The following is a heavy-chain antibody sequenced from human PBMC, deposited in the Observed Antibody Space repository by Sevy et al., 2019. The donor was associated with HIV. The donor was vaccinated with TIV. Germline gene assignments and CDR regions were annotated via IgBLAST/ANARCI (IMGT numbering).Heavy chain of an antibody. J-gene: IGHJ6*02. V-gene: IGHV3-23*01. D-gene: IGHD2-2*01. CDR1: GFTFSSYA. CDR3: ARNYQLLTYYYYYGMDV. CDR2: ISGSGGST. Sequence: GGSLRLSCAASGFTFSSYAMSWVRQAPGKGLEWVSAISGSGGSTYYGDSVKGRFTISRDNSKNTLYLQMNSLRAEYTAVYYCARNYQLLTYYYYYGMDVWGQGTTVTVSS.